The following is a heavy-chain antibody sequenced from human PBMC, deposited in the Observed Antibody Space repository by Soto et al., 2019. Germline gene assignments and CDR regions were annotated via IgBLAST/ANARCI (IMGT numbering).Heavy chain of an antibody. J-gene: IGHJ5*02. D-gene: IGHD3-22*01. V-gene: IGHV3-30*18. CDR2: ISYDGNYK. CDR1: GFTFSSSG. Sequence: QVQLVESGGGVVQPGRSLRLSCAASGFTFSSSGMHWVRQAPGKGLEWVAVISYDGNYKFDADSVKGRFTISRDNSKNTLYLQMNHLRPEDTAMYYCAKDRFYDSGGSLGGFDPWGQGTLVTVSS. CDR3: AKDRFYDSGGSLGGFDP.